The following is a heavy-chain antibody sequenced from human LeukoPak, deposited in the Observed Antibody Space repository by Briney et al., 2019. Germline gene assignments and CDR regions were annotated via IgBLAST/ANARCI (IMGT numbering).Heavy chain of an antibody. CDR1: GFTFSSYG. V-gene: IGHV3-30*18. D-gene: IGHD6-13*01. CDR2: ISYDGSNK. Sequence: PGGSLRLSCAASGFTFSSYGMHWVRQAPGKGLEWVAVISYDGSNKYYADSVEGRFTISRDNSKNTLYLQMNSLRAEDTAVYYCAKDRDPPLIAAAGSSLDYWGQGTLVTVSS. J-gene: IGHJ4*02. CDR3: AKDRDPPLIAAAGSSLDY.